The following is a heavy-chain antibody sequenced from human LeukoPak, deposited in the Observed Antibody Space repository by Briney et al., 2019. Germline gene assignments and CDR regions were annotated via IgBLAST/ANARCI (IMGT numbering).Heavy chain of an antibody. D-gene: IGHD3-22*01. CDR2: ISVSGGST. V-gene: IGHV3-23*01. CDR3: AKVGDDSSCDPYFDY. CDR1: GFTFSSYA. Sequence: GGSLRLSCAVSGFTFSSYAMSWVRQAPGKGLEWVSAISVSGGSTCYADSVKGRFTISRDNSKNTLYLPMKRVRAEGMAVYYGAKVGDDSSCDPYFDYCGQGNLVTVSA. J-gene: IGHJ4*02.